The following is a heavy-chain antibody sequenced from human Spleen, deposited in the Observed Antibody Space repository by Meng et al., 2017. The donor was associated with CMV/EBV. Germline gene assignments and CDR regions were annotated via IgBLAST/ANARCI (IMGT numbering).Heavy chain of an antibody. D-gene: IGHD1-26*01. CDR3: ARDFKVGALN. CDR1: IGTFSIYA. Sequence: GHLVRAGAGVNDPGFSVNVSCKASIGTFSIYATGWVGEAPVQGLEWMGWCIPMFGTANDAQKFQGRVTIAADESTSTSYEGRGNLRSEDTAVYYCARDFKVGALNWGQGTLVTVSS. CDR2: CIPMFGTA. V-gene: IGHV1-69*01. J-gene: IGHJ4*02.